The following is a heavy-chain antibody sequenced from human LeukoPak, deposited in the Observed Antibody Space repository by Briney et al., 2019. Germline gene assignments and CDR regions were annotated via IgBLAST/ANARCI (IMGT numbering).Heavy chain of an antibody. Sequence: SVKVSCKASGGTFISYAIRWVGQADGQGREWRGAFLPIFCTANYPQKFQGTLTIPAHESTTTAYMELSSLRSEDTAVYYCARDSEMATMLHIWGQGTMVTVSS. V-gene: IGHV1-69*01. J-gene: IGHJ3*02. D-gene: IGHD5-24*01. CDR1: GGTFISYA. CDR3: ARDSEMATMLHI. CDR2: FLPIFCTA.